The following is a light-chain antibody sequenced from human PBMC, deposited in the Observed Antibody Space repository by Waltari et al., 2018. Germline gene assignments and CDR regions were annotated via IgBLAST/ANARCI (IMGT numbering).Light chain of an antibody. Sequence: QLVLTQSPSASASLGASVKLTCTLSSWHSPNTIAWLQQQPEKGPRYLMNVNSDGSHNKGVGIPDRFSGSSSGAERYLTISSLQSEDEADYYCQTGGHGTWVFGGGTRLTVL. CDR2: VNSDGSH. CDR1: SWHSPNT. CDR3: QTGGHGTWV. V-gene: IGLV4-69*01. J-gene: IGLJ3*02.